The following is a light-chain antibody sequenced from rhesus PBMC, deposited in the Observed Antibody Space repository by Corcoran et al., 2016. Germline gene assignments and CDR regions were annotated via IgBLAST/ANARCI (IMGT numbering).Light chain of an antibody. CDR2: GAS. CDR3: QKYNNSPFT. J-gene: IGKJ3*01. CDR1: QRLSTF. Sequence: QVILTQSPATLSLSPGERATLSCRASQRLSTFLAWYQQKPGQAPRLLIYGASPRATGIPDRFSGSGFGTEFTLTISSLEPEDFVVYYCQKYNNSPFTFGPGTKLDIK. V-gene: IGKV3-53*01.